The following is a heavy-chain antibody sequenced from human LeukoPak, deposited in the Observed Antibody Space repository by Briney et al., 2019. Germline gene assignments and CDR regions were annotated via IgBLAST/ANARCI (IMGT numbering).Heavy chain of an antibody. CDR3: APTHGNGWYYYDY. J-gene: IGHJ4*02. D-gene: IGHD6-19*01. CDR1: GYTFTGYY. Sequence: ASVKVSCKASGYTFTGYYMHWVRQAPGQGPEWMGWIGPKNGGTDHAQRFQGRVTMTRDTSINTAYMELTNLRSDDTAVYYCAPTHGNGWYYYDYWGQGTQVTVSS. V-gene: IGHV1-2*02. CDR2: IGPKNGGT.